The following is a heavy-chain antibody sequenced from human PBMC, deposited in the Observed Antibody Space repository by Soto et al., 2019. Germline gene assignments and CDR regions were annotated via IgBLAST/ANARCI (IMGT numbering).Heavy chain of an antibody. CDR2: IFSNDEK. Sequence: QVTLKESGPVLVKPTETLTLTCTVSGFSLSNARMGVSWIRQPPGNALEWLAHIFSNDEKSYSTSLKSRLTITKDTSKSQVVLTKTNMDPVDTATYYCARIPGYYDILTGRIEYYFDYWGQGALVTVSS. J-gene: IGHJ4*02. CDR3: ARIPGYYDILTGRIEYYFDY. V-gene: IGHV2-26*01. D-gene: IGHD3-9*01. CDR1: GFSLSNARMG.